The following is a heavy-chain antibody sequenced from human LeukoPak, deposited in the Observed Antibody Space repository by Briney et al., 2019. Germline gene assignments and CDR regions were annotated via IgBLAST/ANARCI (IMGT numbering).Heavy chain of an antibody. CDR2: ISSSSSTI. CDR1: GFTFSSYS. CDR3: ARDLLRPKDLNGFQH. V-gene: IGHV3-48*01. Sequence: PGGSLRLSCAASGFTFSSYSMNWVRQAPGKGLEWVSYISSSSSTIYYADSVKGRFTISRDNAKNSLYLQMNSLRAEDTAVYYCARDLLRPKDLNGFQHWGQGTLVTVSS. D-gene: IGHD3-3*01. J-gene: IGHJ1*01.